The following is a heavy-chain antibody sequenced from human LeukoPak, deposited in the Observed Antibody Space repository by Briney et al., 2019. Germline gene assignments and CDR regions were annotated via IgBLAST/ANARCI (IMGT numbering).Heavy chain of an antibody. J-gene: IGHJ6*03. CDR3: ASAPYCSGGSCPVNYYYYYMDV. CDR2: IYYSGST. V-gene: IGHV4-30-4*08. Sequence: PSQTLSLTCTVSGGSISSGDYYWSWIRQPPGKGLEWIGYIYYSGSTYYNPSLKSRVTISVDTSKNQFSLKLSSVTAADTAVYYCASAPYCSGGSCPVNYYYYYMDVWGKGTTVTVSS. CDR1: GGSISSGDYY. D-gene: IGHD2-15*01.